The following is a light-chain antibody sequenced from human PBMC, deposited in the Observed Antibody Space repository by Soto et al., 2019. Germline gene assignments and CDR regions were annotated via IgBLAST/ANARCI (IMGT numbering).Light chain of an antibody. CDR1: QNISRW. CDR3: QQHETYSRT. Sequence: DIPMTQSPSTLSASVGDRVIITCRASQNISRWLAWYQQKPGKAPKLLIYKASSLQSGFPSRFSGSGSGTEFTLTISSLQPDDFATYYCQQHETYSRTFGQGTKVEIK. V-gene: IGKV1-5*03. CDR2: KAS. J-gene: IGKJ1*01.